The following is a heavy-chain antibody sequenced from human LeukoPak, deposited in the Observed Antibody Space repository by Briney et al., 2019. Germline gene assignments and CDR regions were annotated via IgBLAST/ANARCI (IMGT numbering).Heavy chain of an antibody. J-gene: IGHJ5*02. Sequence: VASVKVSCKASGYTFTMYGITWVRQAPGQGLEWVGWISAYNGNTNYAQKLQGRVTMTTDTSTSTAYVELRSLRSDDTAVYYCARDPLPRTSHPHNWFDPWGQGTLVTVSS. CDR2: ISAYNGNT. CDR1: GYTFTMYG. D-gene: IGHD2-2*01. V-gene: IGHV1-18*01. CDR3: ARDPLPRTSHPHNWFDP.